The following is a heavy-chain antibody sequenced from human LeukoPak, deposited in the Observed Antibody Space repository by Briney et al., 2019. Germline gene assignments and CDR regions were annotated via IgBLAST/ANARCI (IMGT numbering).Heavy chain of an antibody. CDR3: ARDPRVYCSGGSCYSENYFDY. Sequence: GGSLRLSSAASGFTFSSYGMHWVRQAPGKGLEWVAVIWYDGSNKYYADSVKGRFTISRDNSKNTLYLQMNSLRAEDTAVYYCARDPRVYCSGGSCYSENYFDYWGQGTLVTVSS. J-gene: IGHJ4*02. D-gene: IGHD2-15*01. CDR1: GFTFSSYG. CDR2: IWYDGSNK. V-gene: IGHV3-33*01.